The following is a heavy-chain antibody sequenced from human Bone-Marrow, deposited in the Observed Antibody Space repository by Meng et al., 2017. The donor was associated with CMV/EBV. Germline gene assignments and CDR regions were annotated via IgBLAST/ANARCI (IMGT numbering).Heavy chain of an antibody. V-gene: IGHV4-61*01. CDR3: ARGWEPAEFDP. Sequence: CTVSGGSVSSGSYYWSWIRQTPGKGLEWIGYIYYSGSTNYNPSLKSRVTISVDTSKNQFSLKLSSVTAADTAVYYCARGWEPAEFDPWGQGTLVTVSS. CDR2: IYYSGST. D-gene: IGHD1-26*01. J-gene: IGHJ5*02. CDR1: GGSVSSGSYY.